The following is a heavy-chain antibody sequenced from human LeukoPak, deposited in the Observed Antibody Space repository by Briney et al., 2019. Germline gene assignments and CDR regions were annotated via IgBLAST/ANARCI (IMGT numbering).Heavy chain of an antibody. CDR1: GFIFTDFW. CDR2: IKQDGSVK. CDR3: ARKGLGDY. Sequence: PGGSLRLSCLASGFIFTDFWMSWVRQAPGKGLEWLANIKQDGSVKYYVDSVKGRFTISRDNAENSLYLQMSGLRVEDTAVYYCARKGLGDYWGQGTLVTVSS. V-gene: IGHV3-7*01. J-gene: IGHJ4*02.